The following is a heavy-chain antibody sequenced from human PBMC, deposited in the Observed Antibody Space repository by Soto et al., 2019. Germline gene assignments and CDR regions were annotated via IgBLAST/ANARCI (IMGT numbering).Heavy chain of an antibody. J-gene: IGHJ3*02. D-gene: IGHD2-21*02. Sequence: PGGSLRLSCAASGFTFSSYGMHWVRQAPGKGLEWVAVIWYDGSNKYYADSVKGRFTISRDNSKNTLYLQMNSLRAEDTAVYYCARGGGDIHDAFDIWGQGTMVTVSS. CDR2: IWYDGSNK. V-gene: IGHV3-33*01. CDR1: GFTFSSYG. CDR3: ARGGGDIHDAFDI.